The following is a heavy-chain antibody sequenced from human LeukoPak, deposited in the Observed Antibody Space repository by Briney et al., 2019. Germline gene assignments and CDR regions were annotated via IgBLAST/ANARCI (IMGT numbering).Heavy chain of an antibody. CDR1: GFTVSGNY. D-gene: IGHD6-19*01. Sequence: GGSLRLSCAGSGFTVSGNYMSWIRQAPGKGLEWVSIIYSGGETHYIDSVKGRSTISRDSSKNTLYLQMNSLRTDDTAVYYCARGWGASSGHMNYWGQGTLVTVSS. CDR2: IYSGGET. CDR3: ARGWGASSGHMNY. J-gene: IGHJ4*02. V-gene: IGHV3-53*05.